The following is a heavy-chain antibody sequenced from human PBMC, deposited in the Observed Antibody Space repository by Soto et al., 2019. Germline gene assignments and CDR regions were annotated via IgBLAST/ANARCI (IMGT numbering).Heavy chain of an antibody. V-gene: IGHV4-38-2*02. CDR3: TREWGPSYYYDSTGFNPEY. J-gene: IGHJ4*02. CDR1: GYSISGGYY. D-gene: IGHD3-22*01. CDR2: ISPSGST. Sequence: PSETLSLTCAVSGYSISGGYYRGWIRQSPGKGLEWIGCISPSGSTYYNPSLKSRVTISVDTSKNHFSLKLSSVTAADTAVYYCTREWGPSYYYDSTGFNPEYWGQGTQVTVSS.